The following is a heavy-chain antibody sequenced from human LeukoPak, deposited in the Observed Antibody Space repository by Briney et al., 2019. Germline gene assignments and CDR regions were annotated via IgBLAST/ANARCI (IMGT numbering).Heavy chain of an antibody. J-gene: IGHJ4*02. D-gene: IGHD4-17*01. CDR1: GFTFSSYS. CDR2: ISSSSSYI. CDR3: ARVATYGDPLPY. Sequence: TGGSLRLSCAASGFTFSSYSMNWVRQAPGKGLEWVSSISSSSSYIYYADSVKGRFTISRDNAKNSPYLQMNSLRAEDTAVYYCARVATYGDPLPYWGQGTLVTVSS. V-gene: IGHV3-21*01.